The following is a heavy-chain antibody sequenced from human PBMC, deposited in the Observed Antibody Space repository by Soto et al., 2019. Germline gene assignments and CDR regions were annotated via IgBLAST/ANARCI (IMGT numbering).Heavy chain of an antibody. D-gene: IGHD3-9*01. J-gene: IGHJ6*02. CDR2: ISGSGGST. Sequence: EVQLLESGGGLVQPGGSLRLSCAASGFTFSSYAMSWVRQAPGKGLEWVSAISGSGGSTYYADSVKGRFTISRDNSKNTLYLQMNSLRAEDTAVYYCARPGSGRDVLTGRYFYYFHTVDVWGQGTTVTVSS. CDR3: ARPGSGRDVLTGRYFYYFHTVDV. CDR1: GFTFSSYA. V-gene: IGHV3-23*01.